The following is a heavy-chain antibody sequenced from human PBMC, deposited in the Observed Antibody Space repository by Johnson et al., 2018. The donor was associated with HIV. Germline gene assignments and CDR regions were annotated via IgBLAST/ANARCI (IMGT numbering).Heavy chain of an antibody. Sequence: VESGGGLVQPGGSLRLSCAASGFIFSNYWMSWVRQAPGRGLEWLANIKEDGSEDYYVDSLKGRFTISRDNARNSLYLQMDSLRPGDSAVYYCARDGVYSSPHDAFDIWGQGTMVTVSP. CDR2: IKEDGSED. V-gene: IGHV3-7*05. CDR3: ARDGVYSSPHDAFDI. CDR1: GFIFSNYW. J-gene: IGHJ3*02. D-gene: IGHD6-13*01.